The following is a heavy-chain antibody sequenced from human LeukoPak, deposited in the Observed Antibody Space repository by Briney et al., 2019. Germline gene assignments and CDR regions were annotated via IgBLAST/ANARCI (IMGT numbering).Heavy chain of an antibody. CDR1: GGSISSYY. Sequence: SETLSLTCTVSGGSISSYYWSWIRQPPGKGLEWIGYIYYSGSTNYNPCLKSRVTISVDTSKNQFSLKLSSVTAADTAVYYCARDSSGWYDYWGQGTLVTVSS. CDR3: ARDSSGWYDY. V-gene: IGHV4-59*01. J-gene: IGHJ4*02. CDR2: IYYSGST. D-gene: IGHD6-19*01.